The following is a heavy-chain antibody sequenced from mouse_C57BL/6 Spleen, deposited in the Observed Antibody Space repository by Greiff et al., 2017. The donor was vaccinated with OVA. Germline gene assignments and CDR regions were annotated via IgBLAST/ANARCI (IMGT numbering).Heavy chain of an antibody. CDR3: AKRAPYAMDY. J-gene: IGHJ4*01. Sequence: QVQLQQSGPGLVQPSQSLSITCTVSGFSLTSYGVHWVRQPPGKGLEWLGVIWSGGSTDYNAAFISRLSISKDNSKSQVFFKMNSLQAEDTAIYYCAKRAPYAMDYWGQGTSVTVSS. CDR2: IWSGGST. CDR1: GFSLTSYG. V-gene: IGHV2-4*01.